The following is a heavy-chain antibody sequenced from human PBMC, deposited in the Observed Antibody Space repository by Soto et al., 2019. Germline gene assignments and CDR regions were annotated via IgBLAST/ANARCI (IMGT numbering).Heavy chain of an antibody. D-gene: IGHD2-2*01. CDR3: VRAPSDGITDY. J-gene: IGHJ4*02. CDR1: NGSITNYY. CDR2: VYYSGTT. V-gene: IGHV4-59*01. Sequence: WKPLYLTCTVSNGSITNYYWTWIRQSPGKGLEWIGFVYYSGTTNYNPSLKSRVTISLHTSKSQFSLRLSSVTAADTAVYYCVRAPSDGITDYWGQGTRVTASS.